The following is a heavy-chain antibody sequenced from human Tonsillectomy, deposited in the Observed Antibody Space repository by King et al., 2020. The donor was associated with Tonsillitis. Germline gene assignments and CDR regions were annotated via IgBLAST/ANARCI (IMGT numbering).Heavy chain of an antibody. Sequence: QVQLQESGPGLVKPSETLSLTCTVSGGSIRSHYWCWIWQPPGKGLDWIGYISDTGSTTYNPSLKSRFTISVDTSKNQFSLKLGSVNSAYSAVYYCARDRRLYDTVNYYYMDVWGKGTAVTVSS. CDR2: ISDTGST. CDR1: GGSIRSHY. CDR3: ARDRRLYDTVNYYYMDV. D-gene: IGHD3-9*01. V-gene: IGHV4-59*11. J-gene: IGHJ6*03.